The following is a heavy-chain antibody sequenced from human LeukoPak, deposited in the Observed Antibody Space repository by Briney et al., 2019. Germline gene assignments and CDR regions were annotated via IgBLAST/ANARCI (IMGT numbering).Heavy chain of an antibody. V-gene: IGHV3-48*03. CDR3: EEVGITMIGGV. D-gene: IGHD3-10*02. CDR1: GFTLSSYE. CDR2: ISSSGTNT. J-gene: IGHJ6*03. Sequence: GGSLRLSCAASGFTLSSYEMNWVRQAPGKGLEWVSYISSSGTNTYYADSGKGRFTISRANSTNSLYLQMNSLKAKDTAFYYCEEVGITMIGGVWGKGNTVTISS.